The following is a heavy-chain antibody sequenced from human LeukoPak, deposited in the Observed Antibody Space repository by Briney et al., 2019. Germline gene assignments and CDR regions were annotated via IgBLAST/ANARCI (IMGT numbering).Heavy chain of an antibody. CDR2: ISSRSTYI. CDR3: ARDLEMDIVVVPAAMFYYYYGMDV. CDR1: GFTFSSYS. D-gene: IGHD2-2*03. V-gene: IGHV3-21*01. J-gene: IGHJ6*02. Sequence: GGSLRLSCAASGFTFSSYSMNWVRQTPGKGLEWVSSISSRSTYIYYADSVKGRFTISRDNAKNSLYLQMNSLRAEDTAVYYCARDLEMDIVVVPAAMFYYYYGMDVWGQGTTVTVSS.